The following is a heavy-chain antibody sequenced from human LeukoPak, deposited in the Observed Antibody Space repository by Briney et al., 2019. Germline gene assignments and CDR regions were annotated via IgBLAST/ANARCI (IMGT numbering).Heavy chain of an antibody. CDR2: ISYDGSNK. J-gene: IGHJ4*02. V-gene: IGHV3-30*03. Sequence: GRSLRLSCAASGFTFSSYGMHWVRQAPGKGLEWVAVISYDGSNKYYADSVKGRFTISRDNSKNTLYLQMNRLRVEDTAVYYCTRDFGRSSYYFDFWGQGTLVTVSS. CDR3: TRDFGRSSYYFDF. CDR1: GFTFSSYG. D-gene: IGHD3-3*01.